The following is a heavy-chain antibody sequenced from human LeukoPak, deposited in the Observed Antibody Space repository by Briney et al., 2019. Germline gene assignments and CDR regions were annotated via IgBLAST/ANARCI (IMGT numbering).Heavy chain of an antibody. D-gene: IGHD3-22*01. J-gene: IGHJ4*02. Sequence: SETLSLTCTVSGGSISSSRYYWGWIRRPPGKGLEWIGSIFYSGSTYYNPSLKSRVTISVDTSKNQFSLKLSSVTAADTAVYYCARHIGYDSSGIWGQGTLVTVSS. V-gene: IGHV4-39*01. CDR2: IFYSGST. CDR1: GGSISSSRYY. CDR3: ARHIGYDSSGI.